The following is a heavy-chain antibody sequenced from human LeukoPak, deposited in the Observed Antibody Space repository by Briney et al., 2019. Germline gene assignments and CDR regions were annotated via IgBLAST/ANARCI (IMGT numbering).Heavy chain of an antibody. Sequence: GGSLRLSCAASGFTFSSYSMNWVRQAPGKGLEWVSYISSSSSTMYYADSVKGRFTISRDNAKNSLYLQMNSLRAEDTAVYYCATFRARAFDIWGQGTMVTVSS. CDR1: GFTFSSYS. J-gene: IGHJ3*02. CDR3: ATFRARAFDI. CDR2: ISSSSSTM. V-gene: IGHV3-48*01.